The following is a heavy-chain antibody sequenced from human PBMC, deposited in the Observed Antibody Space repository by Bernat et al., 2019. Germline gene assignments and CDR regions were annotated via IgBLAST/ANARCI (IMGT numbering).Heavy chain of an antibody. V-gene: IGHV3-7*05. J-gene: IGHJ4*02. CDR1: GFTFSSYC. CDR3: ARSPRTGDVDY. D-gene: IGHD7-27*01. Sequence: EVQLVESGGGLVQPGGSLRLSCAVSGFTFSSYCMSWVRQAPGKGLEWVSRIKKDGSGKYYVDSVRGRFTISRDNAKNSLYLQMNSLRADDTAVYYCARSPRTGDVDYWGQGTLVTVSS. CDR2: IKKDGSGK.